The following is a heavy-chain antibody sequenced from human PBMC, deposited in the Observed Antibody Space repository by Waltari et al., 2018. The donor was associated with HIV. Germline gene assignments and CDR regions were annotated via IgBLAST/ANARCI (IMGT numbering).Heavy chain of an antibody. D-gene: IGHD3-10*01. V-gene: IGHV1-8*01. CDR3: ARGRVQVRGAMYYFDY. J-gene: IGHJ4*02. CDR2: MNPNRRNT. CDR1: GYTFTSYD. Sequence: QVQLVQSGAEVKKPGASVKVSCKASGYTFTSYDINWVRQATGQGLERKGWMNPNRRNTGYPQKFQGRVTMTRNTSISTAYMELSSLRSEDTAVYYCARGRVQVRGAMYYFDYWGQGTLVTVSS.